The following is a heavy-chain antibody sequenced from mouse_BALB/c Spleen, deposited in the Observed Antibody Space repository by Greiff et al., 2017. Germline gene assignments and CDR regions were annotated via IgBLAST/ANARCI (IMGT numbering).Heavy chain of an antibody. V-gene: IGHV5-17*02. CDR1: GFTFSSFG. D-gene: IGHD2-4*01. J-gene: IGHJ3*01. CDR2: ISSGSSTI. CDR3: ERVYDYGVAY. Sequence: EVKLVESGGGLVQPGGSRKLSCAASGFTFSSFGMHWVRQAPEKGLEWVAYISSGSSTIYYADTVKGRFTISRDNPKNTLFLQMTSLRSEDTAMYYCERVYDYGVAYWGQGTLVTVSA.